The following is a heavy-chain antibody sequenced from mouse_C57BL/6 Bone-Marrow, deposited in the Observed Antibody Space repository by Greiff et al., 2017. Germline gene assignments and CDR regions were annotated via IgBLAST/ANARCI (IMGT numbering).Heavy chain of an antibody. J-gene: IGHJ3*01. CDR2: IYPRSGNT. CDR1: GYTFTSYG. Sequence: VKLVESGAELARPGASVKLSCTASGYTFTSYGISWVKQRTGQGLEWIGEIYPRSGNTYYNEKFKGKGPLTVAKSSSPAYMELRSLTSEDSTVYFCARVTQATGFAYGGWGNGATVSA. D-gene: IGHD3-2*02. V-gene: IGHV1-81*01. CDR3: ARVTQATGFAY.